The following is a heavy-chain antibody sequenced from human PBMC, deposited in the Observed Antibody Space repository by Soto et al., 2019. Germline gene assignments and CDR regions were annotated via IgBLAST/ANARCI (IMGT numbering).Heavy chain of an antibody. Sequence: QVQLVQSGAEVKKPGSSVKVSCKASGGTFSSYAISWVRQAPGQGLEWMGGIITISGTANYAQKFQGRLAITADESTSTAYMELSSLRSEDSAVYYCARSQGSSTSLEIYYYYYYGMDVWGQGTTVTVSS. D-gene: IGHD2-2*01. CDR2: IITISGTA. CDR3: ARSQGSSTSLEIYYYYYYGMDV. V-gene: IGHV1-69*01. J-gene: IGHJ6*02. CDR1: GGTFSSYA.